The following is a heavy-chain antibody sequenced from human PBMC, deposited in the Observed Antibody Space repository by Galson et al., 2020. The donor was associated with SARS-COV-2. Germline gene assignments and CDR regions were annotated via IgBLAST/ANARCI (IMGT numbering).Heavy chain of an antibody. CDR2: IKSGGDT. Sequence: SETLSLTCAVYGGSFSGYSWTWIRQAPGKGLEWIGEIKSGGDTKYIPSLSGRVTLSVDTSRNQFSLKLTSVSAADTALYFCARGRQCVVPSPVLGLGPFYSYYYMDVWGKGTTVIVSS. CDR1: GGSFSGYS. J-gene: IGHJ6*03. D-gene: IGHD3-16*01. CDR3: ARGRQCVVPSPVLGLGPFYSYYYMDV. V-gene: IGHV4-34*01.